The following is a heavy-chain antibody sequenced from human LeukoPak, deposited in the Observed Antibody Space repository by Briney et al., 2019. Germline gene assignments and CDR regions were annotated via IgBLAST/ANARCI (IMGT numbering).Heavy chain of an antibody. D-gene: IGHD3-22*01. CDR1: GGSFSGYY. CDR2: INHSGST. CDR3: ARGQLGDDDSSGYYYDAFDS. J-gene: IGHJ3*02. Sequence: PSETLSLTCAVYGGSFSGYYWSWIRQPPRKGLEWIGEINHSGSTNYNPSLKSRVNISVGTSKNQFYLKLSSVSAADTAVYYCARGQLGDDDSSGYYYDAFDSWGQGTMVTASS. V-gene: IGHV4-34*01.